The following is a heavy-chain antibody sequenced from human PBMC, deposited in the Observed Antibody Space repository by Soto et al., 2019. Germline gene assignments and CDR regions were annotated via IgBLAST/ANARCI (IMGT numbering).Heavy chain of an antibody. CDR1: GGSISSGGYY. Sequence: SETLSLTCTVSGGSISSGGYYWSWIRQHPGKGLEWIGYIYYSGSTYYNPSLKSRVTISVDTSKNQFSLKLSSVIAADTAVYYCARVTVGATTFDYWGQGTLVTVSS. CDR3: ARVTVGATTFDY. D-gene: IGHD1-26*01. CDR2: IYYSGST. V-gene: IGHV4-31*03. J-gene: IGHJ4*02.